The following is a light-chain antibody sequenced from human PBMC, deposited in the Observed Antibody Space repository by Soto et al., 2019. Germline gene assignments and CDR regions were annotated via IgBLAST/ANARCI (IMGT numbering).Light chain of an antibody. V-gene: IGKV3D-15*01. CDR3: QQYDNWPPFT. J-gene: IGKJ2*01. CDR2: DAS. Sequence: EIVMTQSPAILSASPGERATLSCRASRSVSTNLAWYQQKPGQAPRLLIYDASARATDIPTRFSGSGSGTEFTLTISSPQSDDFAVYYCQQYDNWPPFTFGQGTKLEIK. CDR1: RSVSTN.